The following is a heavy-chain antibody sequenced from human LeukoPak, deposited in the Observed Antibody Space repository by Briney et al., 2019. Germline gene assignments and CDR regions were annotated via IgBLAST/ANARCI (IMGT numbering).Heavy chain of an antibody. J-gene: IGHJ4*02. CDR3: ARRVGYDSSGYYYVSTGSLVY. V-gene: IGHV1-2*06. Sequence: ASVKVSCKASGYTFTGYYMHWVRQAPGQGLEWMGRINPNSGGTNYAQKFQGRVTMTRDTSISTAYMELSRLRSGDTAVYYCARRVGYDSSGYYYVSTGSLVYWGQGTLVTVSS. CDR2: INPNSGGT. CDR1: GYTFTGYY. D-gene: IGHD3-22*01.